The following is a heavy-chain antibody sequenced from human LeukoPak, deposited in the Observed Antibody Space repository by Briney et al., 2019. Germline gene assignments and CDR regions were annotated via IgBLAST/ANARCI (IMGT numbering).Heavy chain of an antibody. CDR3: AKDRSCTNDICHGHFDY. V-gene: IGHV3-23*01. CDR2: ISGSGGST. Sequence: GGSLRLSCAASGFTFSSYAVSWVRQAPGKGLEGVSSISGSGGSTYNADSVKGRFTISRDNAKNTLYLQMNSLRAEDTALYYCAKDRSCTNDICHGHFDYWGQRTLVTVSS. CDR1: GFTFSSYA. D-gene: IGHD2-8*01. J-gene: IGHJ4*02.